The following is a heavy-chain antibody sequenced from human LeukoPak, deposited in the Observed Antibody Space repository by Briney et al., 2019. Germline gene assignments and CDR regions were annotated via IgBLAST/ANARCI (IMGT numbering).Heavy chain of an antibody. CDR3: TRHLDGIAAYDY. CDR2: IGSKAFNYAT. CDR1: GFTFSGCA. V-gene: IGHV3-73*01. D-gene: IGHD6-13*01. Sequence: GGSLKLSCAASGFTFSGCAVHWVRQAPGKGLEWVGRIGSKAFNYATVYAASVEGRFTISRDDSKHTAFLQMNSLKTEDTAVYYCTRHLDGIAAYDYWGQGSLVTVSS. J-gene: IGHJ4*02.